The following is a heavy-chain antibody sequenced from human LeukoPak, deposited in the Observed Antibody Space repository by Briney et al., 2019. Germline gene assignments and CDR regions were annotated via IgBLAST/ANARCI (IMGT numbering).Heavy chain of an antibody. D-gene: IGHD3-10*01. CDR1: GYTFTSHD. CDR3: ARGITMVRGKRYYFDY. J-gene: IGHJ4*02. CDR2: MNPNSGNT. Sequence: ASVKVSCKASGYTFTSHDINWVRQATGQGLEWMGWMNPNSGNTGYAQKFQGRVTMTRNTSISTAYMELSSLRSEDTAVYYCARGITMVRGKRYYFDYWGQGTLVTVSS. V-gene: IGHV1-8*01.